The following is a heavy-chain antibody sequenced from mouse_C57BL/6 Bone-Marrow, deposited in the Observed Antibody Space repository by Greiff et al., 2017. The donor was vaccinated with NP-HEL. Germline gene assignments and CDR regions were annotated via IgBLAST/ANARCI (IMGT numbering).Heavy chain of an antibody. V-gene: IGHV1-82*01. J-gene: IGHJ2*01. CDR1: GYAFSSSW. CDR2: IYPGDGDT. Sequence: QVQLKESGPELVKPGASVKISCKASGYAFSSSWMNWVKQRPGKGLAWIGRIYPGDGDTNYNGKFKGKATLTADKSSSTAYRHLSSLTSEDSAVYFGASGGHTPIYYYGSSPFDDWGKGTTLTVSS. CDR3: ASGGHTPIYYYGSSPFDD. D-gene: IGHD1-1*01.